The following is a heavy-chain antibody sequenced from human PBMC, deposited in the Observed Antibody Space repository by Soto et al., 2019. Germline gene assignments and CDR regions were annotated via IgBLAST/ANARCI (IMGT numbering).Heavy chain of an antibody. CDR2: ISARGGSS. CDR1: GFSFSSYA. D-gene: IGHD5-12*01. CDR3: AKGFIEYSASVDY. V-gene: IGHV3-23*01. Sequence: EVQLLESGGDLVQPGGSLRLACAASGFSFSSYAMVWVRQAPGKGLEWVSVISARGGSSYFADSVKGRFTISRDNCKSVLSLEMNSLRAEDTAIYFCAKGFIEYSASVDYWGQGTLVLVSS. J-gene: IGHJ4*02.